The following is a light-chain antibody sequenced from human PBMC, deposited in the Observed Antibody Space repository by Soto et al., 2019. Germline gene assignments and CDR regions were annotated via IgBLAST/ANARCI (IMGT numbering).Light chain of an antibody. CDR1: SSNIGNNV. Sequence: QSVLTQPPSVSGAPRQRVTISCSGRSSNIGNNVVNWYQQLPGEAPKLLIYYDELLPSGVSDRFSGSKSGTSASLAISGLQAADEADYYCAAWDDSVNGLGFGTGTKVTVL. CDR3: AAWDDSVNGLG. J-gene: IGLJ1*01. V-gene: IGLV1-36*01. CDR2: YDE.